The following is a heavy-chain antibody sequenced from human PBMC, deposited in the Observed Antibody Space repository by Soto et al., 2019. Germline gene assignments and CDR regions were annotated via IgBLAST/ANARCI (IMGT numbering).Heavy chain of an antibody. CDR1: GVSVSSAFYY. Sequence: QVQLQESGPGLAKPSETLSLTCTVSGVSVSSAFYYWSWIRRPPGKELEWIGYIFYTGSANYNPSLKSRVTLSINTSRNQFSLRLDSVTAADTAVYYCARDGEGAMAGAFNIWGPGKMVTVSS. D-gene: IGHD6-19*01. CDR2: IFYTGSA. J-gene: IGHJ3*02. CDR3: ARDGEGAMAGAFNI. V-gene: IGHV4-61*01.